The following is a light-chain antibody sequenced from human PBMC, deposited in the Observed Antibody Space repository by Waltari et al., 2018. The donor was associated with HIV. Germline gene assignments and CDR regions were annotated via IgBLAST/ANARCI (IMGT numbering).Light chain of an antibody. Sequence: QAVVTQEPSLTVSPGGTVTLPCGSSTGTVTSGHYPYWFQQKPGQAPRTLIYDTRHTHSWTPARFSGSLLGGKTALTLSGAQPEDEADYYCLLYYSGARVFGGGTKLTVL. CDR1: TGTVTSGHY. CDR2: DTR. J-gene: IGLJ2*01. V-gene: IGLV7-46*01. CDR3: LLYYSGARV.